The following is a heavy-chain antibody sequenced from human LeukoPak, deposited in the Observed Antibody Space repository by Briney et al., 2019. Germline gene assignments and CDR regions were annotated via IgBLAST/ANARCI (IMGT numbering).Heavy chain of an antibody. CDR2: IIPIFGTA. CDR1: GGTFSSYA. J-gene: IGHJ4*02. Sequence: SVKVSCKASGGTFSSYAISWVRQAPGQGLEWMGRIIPIFGTANYAQKFKCRVTITTDESTSTAYMELSSLRSEDTAVYYCARVRFYGARGYYFDYWGQGTLVTVSS. V-gene: IGHV1-69*05. D-gene: IGHD4-17*01. CDR3: ARVRFYGARGYYFDY.